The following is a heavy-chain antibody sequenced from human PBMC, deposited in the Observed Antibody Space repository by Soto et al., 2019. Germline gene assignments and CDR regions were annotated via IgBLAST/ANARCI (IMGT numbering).Heavy chain of an antibody. CDR2: IKQDGSEK. CDR3: ARSIAARLNWFDP. J-gene: IGHJ5*02. D-gene: IGHD6-6*01. Sequence: PGGSLRLSCAASGFTFSSYWMSWVRQAPGKGLEWVANIKQDGSEKYYVDSVKGRFTISRDNAKNSLYLQMNSLRAEDKAVYYCARSIAARLNWFDPWGQGTLVTVS. V-gene: IGHV3-7*01. CDR1: GFTFSSYW.